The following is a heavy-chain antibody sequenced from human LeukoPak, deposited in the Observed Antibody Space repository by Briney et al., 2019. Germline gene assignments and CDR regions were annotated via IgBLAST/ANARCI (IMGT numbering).Heavy chain of an antibody. J-gene: IGHJ4*02. CDR2: INDNGGTT. V-gene: IGHV3-64*04. CDR1: GFTFSRCA. Sequence: GGSLRLSCSASGFTFSRCAMHWVRQAPGKGLEYVSGINDNGGTTHYADSVRGRFTISRDNSKNTLYLQMNSLRAEDTAVYYCAKDRVGSGWSRAVDYWGQGTLVTVSS. CDR3: AKDRVGSGWSRAVDY. D-gene: IGHD6-19*01.